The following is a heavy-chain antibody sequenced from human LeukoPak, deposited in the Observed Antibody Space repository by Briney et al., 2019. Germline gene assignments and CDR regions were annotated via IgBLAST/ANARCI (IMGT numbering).Heavy chain of an antibody. CDR2: MNPNSGNT. Sequence: GASVKVSCKASGYTFTSYDINWVRQATGQGLEWMGRMNPNSGNTGYAQKFQGRVTMTRNTSISTAYMELSSLRSEDTAVYYCARAPYYDFWSGYLWDYGMDVWGQGTTVTVSS. CDR1: GYTFTSYD. D-gene: IGHD3-3*01. CDR3: ARAPYYDFWSGYLWDYGMDV. J-gene: IGHJ6*02. V-gene: IGHV1-8*01.